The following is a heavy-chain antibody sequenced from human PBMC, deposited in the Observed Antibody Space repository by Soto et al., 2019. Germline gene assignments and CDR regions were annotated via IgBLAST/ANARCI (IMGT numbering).Heavy chain of an antibody. CDR3: ARVVGNDYVVDV. J-gene: IGHJ6*02. CDR1: GGTFSSYA. Sequence: ASVKVSCKASGGTFSSYAISWVRQAPGQGLEWMGGIIPIFGTANYAQKFQGRVTITADESTSTAYMELSSLRSEDTAVYYCARVVGNDYVVDVWGQGTTVTVSS. D-gene: IGHD3-16*01. CDR2: IIPIFGTA. V-gene: IGHV1-69*13.